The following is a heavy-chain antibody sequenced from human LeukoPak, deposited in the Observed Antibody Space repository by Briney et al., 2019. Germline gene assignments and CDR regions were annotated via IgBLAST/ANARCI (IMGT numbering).Heavy chain of an antibody. J-gene: IGHJ6*02. CDR2: ISFDGVNK. Sequence: GRSLRLSCAASGFTLSPYAMHWVRQAPGKGLEWVAVISFDGVNKYYADSVKGRFTISRDNSKNTLYLQMSSLRTEDSALYYCARGLGDPDYYYYGMDVWGQGTTVTVSS. V-gene: IGHV3-30*04. D-gene: IGHD2-21*02. CDR1: GFTLSPYA. CDR3: ARGLGDPDYYYYGMDV.